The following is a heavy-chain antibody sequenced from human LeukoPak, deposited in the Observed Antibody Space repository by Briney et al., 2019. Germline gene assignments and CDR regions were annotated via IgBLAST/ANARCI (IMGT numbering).Heavy chain of an antibody. Sequence: GGSLRLSCTTSGFSFSNFGMHWVRQAPDKGLEWLAFIRHDGSNEYSADSVKGRFTISRDNSRSTLLLQMDNLRSEDTAIYYCARDLGIFGDFDYWGQGTLVIVSS. D-gene: IGHD3-3*01. CDR3: ARDLGIFGDFDY. V-gene: IGHV3-30*02. J-gene: IGHJ4*02. CDR2: IRHDGSNE. CDR1: GFSFSNFG.